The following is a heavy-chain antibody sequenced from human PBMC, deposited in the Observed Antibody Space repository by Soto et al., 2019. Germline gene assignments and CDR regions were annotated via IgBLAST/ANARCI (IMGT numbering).Heavy chain of an antibody. CDR3: AGWREGTWIQLWQNWFDP. Sequence: PSETLSLTCTVSGGSISSGGYYWSWIRQHPGKGLEWIGYIYYSGSTYYNPSPKSRVTISVDTSKNQFSLKLSSVTAADTAVYYCAGWREGTWIQLWQNWFDPWGQGTLVTVSS. D-gene: IGHD5-18*01. CDR1: GGSISSGGYY. J-gene: IGHJ5*02. V-gene: IGHV4-31*03. CDR2: IYYSGST.